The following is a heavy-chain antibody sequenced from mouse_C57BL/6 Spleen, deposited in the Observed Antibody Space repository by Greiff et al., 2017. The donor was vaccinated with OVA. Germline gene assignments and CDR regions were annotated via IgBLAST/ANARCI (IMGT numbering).Heavy chain of an antibody. J-gene: IGHJ4*01. CDR3: ARHYGNYVGAMDY. CDR2: ITYDGSST. CDR1: GFTFSDYY. Sequence: EVKLMESEGGLVQPGSSMKLSCTASGFTFSDYYMAWVRQVPEKGLEWVANITYDGSSTYYLDSLKSRFIISRDNAKNILYLQMSSLKSEDTATYYCARHYGNYVGAMDYWGQGTSVTVSS. D-gene: IGHD2-1*01. V-gene: IGHV5-16*01.